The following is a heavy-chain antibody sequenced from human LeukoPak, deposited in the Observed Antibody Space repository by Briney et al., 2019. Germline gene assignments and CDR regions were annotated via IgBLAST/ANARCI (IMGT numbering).Heavy chain of an antibody. CDR2: ISGSGGST. CDR3: AKYSSSGPLVDY. J-gene: IGHJ4*02. Sequence: GGSLRLSCAASGFTFSSYAMSWVRQAPGKGLEWVSAISGSGGSTYYADSVKGRFTISRDNPKNTLYLQMNSLRAEDTAVYYCAKYSSSGPLVDYWGQGTLVTVSS. D-gene: IGHD6-13*01. V-gene: IGHV3-23*01. CDR1: GFTFSSYA.